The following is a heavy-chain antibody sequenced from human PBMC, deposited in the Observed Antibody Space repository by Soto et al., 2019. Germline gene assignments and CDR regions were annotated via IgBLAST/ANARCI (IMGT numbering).Heavy chain of an antibody. V-gene: IGHV4-59*08. CDR1: GGSITTYY. J-gene: IGHJ4*02. CDR3: ARHYGAGYDDVDY. D-gene: IGHD5-12*01. CDR2: IYYRANP. Sequence: SETLSLTCAVSGGSITTYYWSWIRQPPGKGLEWIGYIYYRANPNYNPSLKSRVTISQDTSKNQFSLKLSSVTAADTAVYYCARHYGAGYDDVDYWGQGTLVTVSS.